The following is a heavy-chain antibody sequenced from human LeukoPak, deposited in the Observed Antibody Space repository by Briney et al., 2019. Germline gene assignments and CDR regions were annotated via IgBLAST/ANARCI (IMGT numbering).Heavy chain of an antibody. J-gene: IGHJ3*02. CDR3: ARSGSAAFDI. Sequence: ASVKVSCKASGGTFSSYAISWVRQAPGQGLEWMGGIIPIFGTANYAQKFQGRVTITADESTSTAYMELSSLGSEDTAVDYCARSGSAAFDIWGQGTMVTVSS. D-gene: IGHD1-26*01. CDR2: IIPIFGTA. CDR1: GGTFSSYA. V-gene: IGHV1-69*13.